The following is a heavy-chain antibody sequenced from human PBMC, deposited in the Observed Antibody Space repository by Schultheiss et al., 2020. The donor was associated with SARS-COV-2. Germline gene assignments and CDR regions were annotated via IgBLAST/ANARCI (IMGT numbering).Heavy chain of an antibody. Sequence: GESLKISCAASGFTFSSYAMHWVRQAPGKGLEWVAVISYDGSNKYYADSVKGRFTITRDNSKNTLYLQMNSLRVEDTAVYYCAGDKDFRAWGQGTLVTVSS. J-gene: IGHJ5*02. D-gene: IGHD3-10*01. CDR2: ISYDGSNK. CDR3: AGDKDFRA. V-gene: IGHV3-30-3*01. CDR1: GFTFSSYA.